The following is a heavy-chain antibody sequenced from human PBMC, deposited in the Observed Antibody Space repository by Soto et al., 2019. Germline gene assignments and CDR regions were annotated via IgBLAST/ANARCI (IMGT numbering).Heavy chain of an antibody. Sequence: GGSLRLSCAASGFTFDDYAMHWVRQAPGKGLEWVSGISWNSGSIGYADSVKGRFTISRDNAKNSLYLQMNSLRAEDTALYYCAKWPGASIAALSAFDIWGQGTMVTVSS. CDR3: AKWPGASIAALSAFDI. D-gene: IGHD6-6*01. J-gene: IGHJ3*02. CDR2: ISWNSGSI. CDR1: GFTFDDYA. V-gene: IGHV3-9*01.